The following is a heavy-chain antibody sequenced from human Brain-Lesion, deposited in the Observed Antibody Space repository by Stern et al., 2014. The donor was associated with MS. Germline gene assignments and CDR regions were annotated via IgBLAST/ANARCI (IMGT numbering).Heavy chain of an antibody. Sequence: VQLVESGPGLVKPSETLSLTCAVSGDSISSYTHYWAWIRQPPGKGLEWIGSVYYSGATHYNPSLKSPVTLSVDTPQNQLSPGLNSVTAADTAVYYCAKHACTGAACPFDLWGQGTLVTVSS. CDR2: VYYSGAT. CDR3: AKHACTGAACPFDL. CDR1: GDSISSYTHY. J-gene: IGHJ4*02. V-gene: IGHV4-39*01. D-gene: IGHD2-8*02.